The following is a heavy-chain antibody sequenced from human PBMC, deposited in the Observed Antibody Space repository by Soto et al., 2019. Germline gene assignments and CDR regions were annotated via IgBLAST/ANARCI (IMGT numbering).Heavy chain of an antibody. CDR2: IYYSGST. J-gene: IGHJ3*02. D-gene: IGHD3-3*01. CDR3: AWLYYDSNDAFDI. V-gene: IGHV4-39*01. Sequence: PSETLSLTCTFSVVSISSSSYYCGWIRQPPGKGLEWIGSIYYSGSTYYNPSLKSRVTISVDTSKNQFSLKLSSVTAADTAVYYCAWLYYDSNDAFDIWGQGTMVIVSS. CDR1: VVSISSSSYY.